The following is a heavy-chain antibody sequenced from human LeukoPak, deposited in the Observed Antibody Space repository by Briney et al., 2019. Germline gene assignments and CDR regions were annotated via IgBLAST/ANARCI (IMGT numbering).Heavy chain of an antibody. Sequence: GGSLRLFCSTSGFTFNRFAMSWVRQAPGKGLEWLSAISGSGANTYYADSAKDRLTISRDNSKSTLFLQMSSLRGEDTAVYYCAKDLSLDSSGYFFSWGQGTLVIVSS. V-gene: IGHV3-23*01. J-gene: IGHJ5*02. CDR3: AKDLSLDSSGYFFS. CDR2: ISGSGANT. CDR1: GFTFNRFA. D-gene: IGHD3-22*01.